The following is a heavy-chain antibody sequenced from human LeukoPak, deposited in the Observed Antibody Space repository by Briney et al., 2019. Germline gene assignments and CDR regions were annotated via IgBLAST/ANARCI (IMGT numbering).Heavy chain of an antibody. CDR3: AKSQAFRASYYGGSGDQGFDY. J-gene: IGHJ4*02. D-gene: IGHD3-22*01. CDR2: ISGDGGRT. Sequence: QPGGSLRLSCAASGFTFDEYAMHWVRQAPGNGLEWVSLISGDGGRTYYADSVKGRFTISRDKRKNALYVQMSSLGTEDTALYYGAKSQAFRASYYGGSGDQGFDYWGEGTLVTVSS. CDR1: GFTFDEYA. V-gene: IGHV3-43*02.